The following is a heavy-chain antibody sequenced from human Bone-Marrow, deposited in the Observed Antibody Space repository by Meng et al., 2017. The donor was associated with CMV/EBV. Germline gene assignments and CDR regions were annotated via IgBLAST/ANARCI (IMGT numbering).Heavy chain of an antibody. D-gene: IGHD2-2*01. Sequence: GSLRLSCTVSGGSISSYYWSWIRQPPGKGLEWIGYIYYSGSTNYNPSLKSRVTISVDTSKNQFSLKLSSVTAADTAVYYCARVIGFCSSTSCYYLGGMDVWGQGTTVTVYS. CDR2: IYYSGST. CDR3: ARVIGFCSSTSCYYLGGMDV. V-gene: IGHV4-59*01. CDR1: GGSISSYY. J-gene: IGHJ6*02.